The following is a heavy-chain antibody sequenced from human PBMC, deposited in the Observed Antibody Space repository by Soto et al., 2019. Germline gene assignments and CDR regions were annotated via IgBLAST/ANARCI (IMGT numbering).Heavy chain of an antibody. V-gene: IGHV3-30*03. CDR3: SRGTYYPQSSGLHADY. J-gene: IGHJ4*02. CDR1: GFSFNDYA. CDR2: ISSDGHHQ. D-gene: IGHD3-22*01. Sequence: GGSLRLSCATSGFSFNDYAMYWVRQAPGQGLEWVAIISSDGHHQFYLDNLRGRFTVSRDNSKNTLYLQMNSLRPEDTAVYYCSRGTYYPQSSGLHADYWGPGTVVTSPQ.